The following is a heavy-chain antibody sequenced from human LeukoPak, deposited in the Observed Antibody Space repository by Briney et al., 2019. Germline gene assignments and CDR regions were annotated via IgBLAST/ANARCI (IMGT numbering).Heavy chain of an antibody. V-gene: IGHV3-48*03. CDR3: ARRELRYFDWLRAFDI. Sequence: PGGSLRLSCAASGFTFSSYEMNWVRQAPGKGLEWVSYISSSGSTIYYADSVKGRFTISRDNAKNSLYLQMNSLRAEDTAVYYCARRELRYFDWLRAFDIWGQGTMVTVSS. CDR2: ISSSGSTI. D-gene: IGHD3-9*01. J-gene: IGHJ3*02. CDR1: GFTFSSYE.